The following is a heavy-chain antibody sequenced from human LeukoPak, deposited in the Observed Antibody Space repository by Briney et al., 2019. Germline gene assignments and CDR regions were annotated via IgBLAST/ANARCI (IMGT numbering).Heavy chain of an antibody. CDR3: ARGGVAYYYDSSGYYGYAAFDI. CDR1: GFTFSSYS. CDR2: ISSSSSYI. D-gene: IGHD3-22*01. J-gene: IGHJ3*02. Sequence: PGGSLRLPCAASGFTFSSYSMNWVRQAPGKGLEWVSSISSSSSYIYYADSVKGRFTISRDNAKNSLYLQMNSLRAEDTAVYYCARGGVAYYYDSSGYYGYAAFDIWGQGTMVTVSS. V-gene: IGHV3-21*01.